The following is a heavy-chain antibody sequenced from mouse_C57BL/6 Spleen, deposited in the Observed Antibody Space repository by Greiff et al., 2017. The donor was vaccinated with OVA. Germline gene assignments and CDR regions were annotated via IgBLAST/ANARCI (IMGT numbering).Heavy chain of an antibody. CDR2: IDPSDSET. D-gene: IGHD1-1*01. CDR1: GYTFTSYW. CDR3: ARGYGRSLGAMDD. J-gene: IGHJ4*01. Sequence: QVQLQQSGAELVRPGSSVKLSCKASGYTFTSYWMHWVKQRPIQGLEWIGNIDPSDSETHYNQKFKDKATLTVDKSSSTAYMQLSSLTSEDSAVYYCARGYGRSLGAMDDWGQGTSVTGSS. V-gene: IGHV1-52*01.